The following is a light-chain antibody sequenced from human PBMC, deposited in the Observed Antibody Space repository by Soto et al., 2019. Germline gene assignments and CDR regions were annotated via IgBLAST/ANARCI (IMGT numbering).Light chain of an antibody. V-gene: IGLV2-14*01. CDR1: SSDVGGYNY. Sequence: QSALTQPASVSGSPGQSITISCTGTSSDVGGYNYVSWYQQHPGKAPKLMIYDVSNRPSGLSNRFSGSKSGNTASLTISGRHAEDEADYYCSSYTSSRIVVFGGGTQLTVL. CDR3: SSYTSSRIVV. CDR2: DVS. J-gene: IGLJ2*01.